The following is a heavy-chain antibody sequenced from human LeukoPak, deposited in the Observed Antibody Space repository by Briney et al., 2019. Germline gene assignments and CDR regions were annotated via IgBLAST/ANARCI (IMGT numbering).Heavy chain of an antibody. CDR1: GFTVSGNY. V-gene: IGHV3-53*05. CDR2: ISAANIA. Sequence: PGGSLRLSCAASGFTVSGNYMSWVRLAPGKGLEWVSLISAANIAYYADSVKGRFTISRDNSKSTLYLQMNSLRAEDTAVYFCAKEGYYGSGSFPDSWGQGTLVTVSS. CDR3: AKEGYYGSGSFPDS. J-gene: IGHJ4*02. D-gene: IGHD3-10*01.